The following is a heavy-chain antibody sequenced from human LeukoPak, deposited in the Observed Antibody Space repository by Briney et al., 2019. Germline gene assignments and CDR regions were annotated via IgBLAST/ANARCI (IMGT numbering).Heavy chain of an antibody. CDR1: GFTFGSYS. J-gene: IGHJ4*02. CDR3: ARVRAYSDSSGYWFVENDY. D-gene: IGHD3-22*01. CDR2: ISSSSNYI. V-gene: IGHV3-21*01. Sequence: KTGGSLRLSCATSGFTFGSYSMNWVRQAPGKGLEWVSSISSSSNYIYYADSVKGRFTISRDNAKNSLYLQMNSLRAEDTAVYYCARVRAYSDSSGYWFVENDYWGQGTLVTVSS.